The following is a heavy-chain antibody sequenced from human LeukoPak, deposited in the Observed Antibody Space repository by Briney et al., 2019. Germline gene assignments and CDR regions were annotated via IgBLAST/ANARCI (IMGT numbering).Heavy chain of an antibody. CDR1: GFTFSSYG. J-gene: IGHJ4*02. CDR2: ISSDGSNK. D-gene: IGHD3-22*01. Sequence: GGSLRLSCAASGFTFSSYGMHWVRQAPGQGLEWVSVISSDGSNKYYADSVKGRVTIPRDNTKNTLYLQMNSLRAEDTAGFYCANENYYDSSGYLDNWGQGTLVTVSS. CDR3: ANENYYDSSGYLDN. V-gene: IGHV3-30*18.